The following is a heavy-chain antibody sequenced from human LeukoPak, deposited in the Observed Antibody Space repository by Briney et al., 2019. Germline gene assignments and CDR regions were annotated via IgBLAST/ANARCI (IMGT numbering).Heavy chain of an antibody. CDR1: GYTFTGYY. Sequence: ASVKVSCTASGYTFTGYYMRWVRQAPGQGLEWMGWINPNSGGTNYAQKFQGRVTMTRDTSISTAYMELSRLRSDDTAVYYCARVDSSCYSGIVNYWGQGTLVTVSS. CDR3: ARVDSSCYSGIVNY. D-gene: IGHD3-22*01. J-gene: IGHJ4*02. V-gene: IGHV1-2*02. CDR2: INPNSGGT.